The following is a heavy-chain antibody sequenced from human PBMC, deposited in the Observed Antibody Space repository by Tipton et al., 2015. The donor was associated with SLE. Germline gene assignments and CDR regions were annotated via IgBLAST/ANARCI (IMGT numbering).Heavy chain of an antibody. CDR2: ISWNSGSI. V-gene: IGHV3-9*01. CDR3: SASLLPLYGMDV. D-gene: IGHD6-25*01. CDR1: GFTFDDYA. Sequence: SLRLSCAASGFTFDDYAMHWVRQAPGKGLEWVSGISWNSGSIGYADSVKGRFTISRDNAKNSLYLQMNSLRAEDTALYYCSASLLPLYGMDVWGQGTTVTVSS. J-gene: IGHJ6*02.